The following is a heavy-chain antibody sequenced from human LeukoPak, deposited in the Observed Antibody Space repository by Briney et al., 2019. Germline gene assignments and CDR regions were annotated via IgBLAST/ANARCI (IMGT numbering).Heavy chain of an antibody. D-gene: IGHD3-10*01. CDR1: GGSISGHAYY. CDR2: IYYSGST. V-gene: IGHV4-39*07. Sequence: PSETLSLTCAVSGGSISGHAYYWDWIRQPPGKGLEWIGSIYYSGSTYYNPSLKSRVTISVDTSKNQFSLKLSSVTAADTAVYYCARDRGDWFGELLEQNWFDPWGQGTLVTVSS. J-gene: IGHJ5*02. CDR3: ARDRGDWFGELLEQNWFDP.